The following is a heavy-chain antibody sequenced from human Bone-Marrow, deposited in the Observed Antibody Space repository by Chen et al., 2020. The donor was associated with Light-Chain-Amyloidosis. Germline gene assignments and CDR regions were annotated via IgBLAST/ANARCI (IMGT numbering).Heavy chain of an antibody. Sequence: EVQLLESGGGLVQPGGSLRLSCAASGFTFSNYGMSWVRQAPGKGLEWVSVISRTGRNTYYADSVKGRFTISRDNSKNTLYLQVNSLRVEDTAVYYCASEVWFGERVGQHYWGQGTLVTVSS. CDR2: ISRTGRNT. CDR1: GFTFSNYG. D-gene: IGHD3-10*01. J-gene: IGHJ4*02. V-gene: IGHV3-23*01. CDR3: ASEVWFGERVGQHY.